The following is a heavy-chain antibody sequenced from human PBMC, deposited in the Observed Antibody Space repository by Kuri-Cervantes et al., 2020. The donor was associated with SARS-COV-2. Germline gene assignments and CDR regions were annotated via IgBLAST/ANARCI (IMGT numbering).Heavy chain of an antibody. CDR2: LDTSGST. V-gene: IGHV4-61*10. CDR1: GVSVAGGTYY. D-gene: IGHD3-3*01. Sequence: SETLSLTCAVSGVSVAGGTYYWAWIRQPAGKGLEWIGHLDTSGSTTYNPALRGRVTISVDTSKNQFSLKLSSVTAADTAVYYCARHLEEHTIFGVVIIPGPFDYWGQGTLVTVSS. J-gene: IGHJ4*02. CDR3: ARHLEEHTIFGVVIIPGPFDY.